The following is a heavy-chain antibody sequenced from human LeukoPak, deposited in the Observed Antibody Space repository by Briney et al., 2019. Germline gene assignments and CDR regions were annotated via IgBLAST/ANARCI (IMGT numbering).Heavy chain of an antibody. CDR1: GFTFSIYA. CDR2: LTGNGAGT. D-gene: IGHD3-22*01. V-gene: IGHV3-23*01. Sequence: PGGSLRLSCAASGFTFSIYAMSWVRPAPGRGLEWVSSLTGNGAGTFYTDSVKGRFTISRDNSKNTLFLQMNSLRAEDTAIYYCAKDRPNYYDSSGQYYRRNGDYWGQGTLVTVSS. J-gene: IGHJ4*02. CDR3: AKDRPNYYDSSGQYYRRNGDY.